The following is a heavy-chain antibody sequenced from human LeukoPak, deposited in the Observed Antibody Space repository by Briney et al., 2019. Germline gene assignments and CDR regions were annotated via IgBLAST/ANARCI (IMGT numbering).Heavy chain of an antibody. Sequence: GEAPKTLSYGSGYSFTSYWNGWGRQMPGKGLEWMMIIYYCGCDTRYSPSLQGQVTISADKSINHASLQWSTVTAADTAMYCCATGPQQPAFDYSGQGTLVTVSS. CDR1: GYSFTSYW. D-gene: IGHD6-13*01. CDR3: ATGPQQPAFDY. V-gene: IGHV5-51*01. CDR2: IYYCGCDT. J-gene: IGHJ4*02.